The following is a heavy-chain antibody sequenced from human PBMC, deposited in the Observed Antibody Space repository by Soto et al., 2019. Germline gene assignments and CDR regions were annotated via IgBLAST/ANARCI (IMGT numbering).Heavy chain of an antibody. V-gene: IGHV3-30*18. CDR3: AKSRGSGNNGMDV. D-gene: IGHD3-10*01. CDR2: ISYDGSNK. Sequence: QVQLVESGGGVVQPGRSLRLSCAASGFTFSSYGMHWVRQAPGRGLEWVAVISYDGSNKSYADSVKGRFTISRDNSKNTLYLQRNSLRAEDTAVYYCAKSRGSGNNGMDVWGQGTTVTVSS. CDR1: GFTFSSYG. J-gene: IGHJ6*02.